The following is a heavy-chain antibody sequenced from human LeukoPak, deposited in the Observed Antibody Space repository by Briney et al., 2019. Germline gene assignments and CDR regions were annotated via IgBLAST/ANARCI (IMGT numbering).Heavy chain of an antibody. CDR1: GASIRSNY. CDR2: IHYGGST. Sequence: SETLSLSCTVSGASIRSNYWSWIRQPPGKGLEWIGNIHYGGSTNYNPSLKSRVTISLDTSNNQSFLKLRSVTAADTAVYYCARQWDGDYWGQGTLVTVSS. CDR3: ARQWDGDY. V-gene: IGHV4-59*08. D-gene: IGHD1-26*01. J-gene: IGHJ4*02.